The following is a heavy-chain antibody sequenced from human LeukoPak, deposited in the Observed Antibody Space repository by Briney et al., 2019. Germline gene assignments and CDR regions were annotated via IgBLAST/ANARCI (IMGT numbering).Heavy chain of an antibody. CDR1: GGTFSSYA. CDR3: AKVFSTATTGREGFYFDY. Sequence: ASVKVSCKASGGTFSSYAISWVRQAPGQGLEWMGRIIPILGIANYAQKFQGRVTITADKSTSTAYMELSSLRSEDTAVYYCAKVFSTATTGREGFYFDYWGQGTLVTVSS. D-gene: IGHD4-11*01. V-gene: IGHV1-69*04. CDR2: IIPILGIA. J-gene: IGHJ4*02.